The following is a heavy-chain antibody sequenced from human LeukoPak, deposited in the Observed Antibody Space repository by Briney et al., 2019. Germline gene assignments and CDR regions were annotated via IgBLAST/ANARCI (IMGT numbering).Heavy chain of an antibody. CDR1: GYTFTSYG. Sequence: ASVKVSCKASGYTFTSYGISWVRQAPGQGLEWMGWISAYNGNTNYAQKLQGRVTMTTDTSTSTVYMELRSLRSDDTAVYYCARDSRYCSSTSCYLGEFDPWGQGTLVTVSS. CDR3: ARDSRYCSSTSCYLGEFDP. CDR2: ISAYNGNT. J-gene: IGHJ5*02. D-gene: IGHD2-2*01. V-gene: IGHV1-18*01.